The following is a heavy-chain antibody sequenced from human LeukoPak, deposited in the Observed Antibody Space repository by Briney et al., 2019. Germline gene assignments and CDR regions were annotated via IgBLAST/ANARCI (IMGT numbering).Heavy chain of an antibody. CDR2: MNPNSGNT. Sequence: GASVKVSCKASGYTFTSYDINWVRQATGQGLEWMGWMNPNSGNTGYAQKFQGRVTITRNTSISTAYMELSSLRSEDTAVYYRARGPTDPDRYYYYYMDVWGKGTTVTVSS. CDR1: GYTFTSYD. V-gene: IGHV1-8*03. J-gene: IGHJ6*03. CDR3: ARGPTDPDRYYYYYMDV.